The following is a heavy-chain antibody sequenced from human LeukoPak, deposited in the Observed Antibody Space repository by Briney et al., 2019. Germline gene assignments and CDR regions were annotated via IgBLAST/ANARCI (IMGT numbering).Heavy chain of an antibody. Sequence: ASVKVSCKASGGTFSSYTISWVRQAPGQGLEWMGWINPNRGGTNYAQKVQGRVTMTRDTSISTAYMELSRLRSDDTAVYYCARGIAARRFDYWGQGTLVTVSS. CDR1: GGTFSSYT. D-gene: IGHD6-6*01. J-gene: IGHJ4*02. CDR3: ARGIAARRFDY. CDR2: INPNRGGT. V-gene: IGHV1-2*02.